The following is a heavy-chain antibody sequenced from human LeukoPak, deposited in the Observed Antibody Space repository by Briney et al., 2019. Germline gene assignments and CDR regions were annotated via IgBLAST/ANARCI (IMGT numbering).Heavy chain of an antibody. J-gene: IGHJ4*02. D-gene: IGHD5-12*01. V-gene: IGHV1-2*02. CDR2: INPDSGST. Sequence: ASMKVSFKGSGYTFTDYYMHWVRQAPGQGLEWMGWINPDSGSTNYVRNFQGRVTMTRDPSINTAYMELNTLRSDDTALYFCARDHRHTSDYQDFDYWGQGTLVTVSS. CDR1: GYTFTDYY. CDR3: ARDHRHTSDYQDFDY.